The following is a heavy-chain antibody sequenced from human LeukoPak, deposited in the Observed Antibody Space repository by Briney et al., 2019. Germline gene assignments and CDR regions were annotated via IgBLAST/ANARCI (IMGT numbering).Heavy chain of an antibody. V-gene: IGHV3-9*03. J-gene: IGHJ3*02. CDR3: AKDEFVASAFTGAFDI. CDR1: GFTFDNYA. CDR2: ISWNTGGI. D-gene: IGHD2-8*02. Sequence: GRSLRLSCAASGFTFDNYAMHWVRQAPGKGLEWVSGISWNTGGIGYADSVKGRFTISRGNAKNSLYLQMNSLRAEDMALYYCAKDEFVASAFTGAFDIWGQGTMVTVSS.